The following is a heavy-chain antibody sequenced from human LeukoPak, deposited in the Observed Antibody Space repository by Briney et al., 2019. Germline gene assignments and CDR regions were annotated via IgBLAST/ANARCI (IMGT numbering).Heavy chain of an antibody. CDR1: GGTFSGYA. J-gene: IGHJ6*02. D-gene: IGHD3-16*01. CDR2: IIPIFGTA. Sequence: GASVKVSCKASGGTFSGYAISWVRQAPGQGLEWMGGIIPIFGTANYAQKFQGRVTITADGSTSTAYMELSSLRSEDTAVYYCARDGGLTPSDVWGQGTTVTVSS. CDR3: ARDGGLTPSDV. V-gene: IGHV1-69*13.